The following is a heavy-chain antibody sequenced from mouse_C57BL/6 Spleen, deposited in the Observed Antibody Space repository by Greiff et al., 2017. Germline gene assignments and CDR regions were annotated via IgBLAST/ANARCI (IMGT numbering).Heavy chain of an antibody. CDR2: ISSGGSYT. Sequence: EVKLVESGGDLVKPGGSLKLSCAASGFTFSSYGMSWVRQTPDKRLEWVATISSGGSYTYYPDSVKGRFTISRANAKTTLYLQMSSLKSEDTAMYCCASIYYNYYFDYWGQGTTLTVSS. CDR3: ASIYYNYYFDY. CDR1: GFTFSSYG. D-gene: IGHD2-1*01. J-gene: IGHJ2*01. V-gene: IGHV5-6*01.